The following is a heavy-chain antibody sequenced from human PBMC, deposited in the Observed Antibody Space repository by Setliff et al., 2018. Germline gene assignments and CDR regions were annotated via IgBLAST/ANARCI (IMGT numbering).Heavy chain of an antibody. Sequence: SETLSLTCTVSGGSFSTYYWSWIRQAPGKGLEWSGHVYYSGAANYNPSLKSRVTISVDTSKDQFSLKVISVTAADTAVYYCARGGTYRYFDYWGQGTLVTVSS. CDR1: GGSFSTYY. J-gene: IGHJ4*02. CDR2: VYYSGAA. CDR3: ARGGTYRYFDY. V-gene: IGHV4-59*12.